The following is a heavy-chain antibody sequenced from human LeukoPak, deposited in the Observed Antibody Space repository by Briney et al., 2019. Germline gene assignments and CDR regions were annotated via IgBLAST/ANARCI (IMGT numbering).Heavy chain of an antibody. V-gene: IGHV1-2*02. CDR1: GGTFSSYA. CDR2: INPNSGGT. CDR3: ARDQRMRAFDI. J-gene: IGHJ3*02. D-gene: IGHD2/OR15-2a*01. Sequence: ASVKVSCKASGGTFSSYAISWVRQAPGQGLEWMGWINPNSGGTNYAQKFQGRVTMTRDTSISTAYMELSRLRSDDTAVYYCARDQRMRAFDIWGQGTMVTVSS.